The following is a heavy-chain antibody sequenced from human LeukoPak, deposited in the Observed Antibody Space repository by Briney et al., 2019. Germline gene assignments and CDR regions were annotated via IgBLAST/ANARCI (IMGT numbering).Heavy chain of an antibody. CDR1: GGSISSSSYY. V-gene: IGHV4-39*01. D-gene: IGHD4-17*01. CDR2: IYYSGST. Sequence: SETLSLTCTVSGGSISSSSYYWGWIRQPPGKGLEWIGSIYYSGSTYYNPSLKSRVTISVDTSKNRFSLKLSSVTAADTAVYYCARVPTVTFFDYWGQGTLVTVSS. J-gene: IGHJ4*02. CDR3: ARVPTVTFFDY.